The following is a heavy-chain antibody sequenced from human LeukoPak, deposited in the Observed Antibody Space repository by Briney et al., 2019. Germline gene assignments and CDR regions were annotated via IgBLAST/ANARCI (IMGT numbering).Heavy chain of an antibody. CDR2: IYYSGST. V-gene: IGHV4-39*07. D-gene: IGHD3-9*01. J-gene: IGHJ4*02. Sequence: SETLSLTCTVSGGSISSYYWSWIRQPPGKGLEWIGSIYYSGSTYYNPSLKSRVTISVDTSKNQFSLKLSSVTAADTAVYYCARDSQLTGYYEPSLFDYWGQGTLVTVSS. CDR1: GGSISSYY. CDR3: ARDSQLTGYYEPSLFDY.